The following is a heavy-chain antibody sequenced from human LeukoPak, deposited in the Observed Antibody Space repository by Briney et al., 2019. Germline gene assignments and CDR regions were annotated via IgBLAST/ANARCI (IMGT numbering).Heavy chain of an antibody. CDR2: IGWTSTAI. J-gene: IGHJ3*02. V-gene: IGHV3-48*02. Sequence: GGSLRLSCADSGFTFSDNSMNCLRQAPGKGLEWISYIGWTSTAIQCAGSVKGLFTISRDNAKNSLYLQMNNLRDEDAAIYYCARDYAYAFDIWGQGTMVTVSS. D-gene: IGHD2-2*01. CDR3: ARDYAYAFDI. CDR1: GFTFSDNS.